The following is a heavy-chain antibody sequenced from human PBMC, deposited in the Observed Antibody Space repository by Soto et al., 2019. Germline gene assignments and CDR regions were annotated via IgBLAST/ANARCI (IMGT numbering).Heavy chain of an antibody. CDR1: GGSISSSSYY. Sequence: PSETLSLTCTVSGGSISSSSYYWGWIRQPPGKGLEWIGSIYYSGSTYYNPSLKSRVTISVDTSKNQFSLKLSSVTAADTAVYYCARELEYSSSRWFDPWGQGTLVTVSS. J-gene: IGHJ5*02. D-gene: IGHD6-6*01. CDR2: IYYSGST. V-gene: IGHV4-39*01. CDR3: ARELEYSSSRWFDP.